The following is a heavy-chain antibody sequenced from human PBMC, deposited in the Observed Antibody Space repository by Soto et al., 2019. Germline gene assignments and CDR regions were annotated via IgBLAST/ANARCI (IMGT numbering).Heavy chain of an antibody. V-gene: IGHV1-8*01. CDR2: MNPGSGDT. CDR3: ARMATFGSLNWFDP. Sequence: ASVKVSCKSSGYSFTNNDVTWVRQATGQGLEWMGWMNPGSGDTGYAQKFQGRVTMTRDISIATAYMELSSLRSDDTAIYYCARMATFGSLNWFDPWGQGTLVTVSS. CDR1: GYSFTNND. D-gene: IGHD3-16*01. J-gene: IGHJ5*02.